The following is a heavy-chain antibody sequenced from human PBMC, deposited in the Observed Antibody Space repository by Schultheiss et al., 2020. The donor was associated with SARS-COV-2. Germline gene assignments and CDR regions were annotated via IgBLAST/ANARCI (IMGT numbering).Heavy chain of an antibody. D-gene: IGHD1-26*01. CDR2: INHSGRT. CDR3: ARGGSHIDY. J-gene: IGHJ4*02. Sequence: SETLSLTCTVSGDSISSYYWSWIRQPPGKGLEWIGEINHSGRTNYNPSLKSRVTISVDTSKNQFSLKLSSVTAADTAVYYCARGGSHIDYWGQGTLVTVSS. CDR1: GDSISSYY. V-gene: IGHV4-34*01.